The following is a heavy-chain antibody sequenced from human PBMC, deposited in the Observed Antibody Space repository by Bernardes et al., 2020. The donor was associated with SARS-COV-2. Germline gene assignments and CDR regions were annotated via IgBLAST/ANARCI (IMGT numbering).Heavy chain of an antibody. D-gene: IGHD1-26*01. CDR3: ASEWEANVRYYGMDV. CDR2: IWYDGSNK. CDR1: GFSFSSYC. Sequence: GGSLWLTCAVCGFSFSSYCLHWVRQAPGKGLEWVAVIWYDGSNKYYADPVKGRLTTSRNNSKHTLYLQMTSLRAEDTAVYYCASEWEANVRYYGMDVWCQGTTVTV. J-gene: IGHJ6*01. V-gene: IGHV3-33*01.